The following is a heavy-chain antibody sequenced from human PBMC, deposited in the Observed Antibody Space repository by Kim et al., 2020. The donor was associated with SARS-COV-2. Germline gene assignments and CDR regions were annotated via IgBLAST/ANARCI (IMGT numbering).Heavy chain of an antibody. V-gene: IGHV3-74*01. CDR1: GFTFSSHW. D-gene: IGHD6-19*01. J-gene: IGHJ4*02. CDR2: INSDGSTI. Sequence: GGSLRLSCAASGFTFSSHWMHWVRQAPGKGLVWVSRINSDGSTISYADSVKGRFTISRDNAKITLYLQMNSLRAEDTAVYYCARRQFTSGWYYFDYWGQGTLVTVSS. CDR3: ARRQFTSGWYYFDY.